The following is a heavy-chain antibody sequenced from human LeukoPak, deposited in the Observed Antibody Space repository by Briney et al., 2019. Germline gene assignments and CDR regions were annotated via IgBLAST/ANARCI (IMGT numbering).Heavy chain of an antibody. Sequence: GGSLRLSCAASGFTFSSYEMNWVRQAPGKGLEWVANIKQDGSEKYYVDSVKGRFTISRDNAKNSLYLQMNSLRAEDTAVYYCASQPARTGEFDYWGQGTLVTVSS. CDR3: ASQPARTGEFDY. V-gene: IGHV3-7*01. J-gene: IGHJ4*02. D-gene: IGHD1-1*01. CDR1: GFTFSSYE. CDR2: IKQDGSEK.